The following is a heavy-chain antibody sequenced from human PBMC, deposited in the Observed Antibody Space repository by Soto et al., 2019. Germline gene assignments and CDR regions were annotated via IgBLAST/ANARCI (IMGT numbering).Heavy chain of an antibody. Sequence: QVQLQASGPGLVKPSETLSLTCTVSGASMNSYHWSWIRQPAGKGLEWIGHIHSSGSTNYNPSLKSRVTVSVDTSKTQFSLRLMSLTAADTAVYYCARDQGVAAAGITWFDPWGQGSLVTVSS. CDR2: IHSSGST. CDR1: GASMNSYH. D-gene: IGHD6-13*01. CDR3: ARDQGVAAAGITWFDP. J-gene: IGHJ5*02. V-gene: IGHV4-4*07.